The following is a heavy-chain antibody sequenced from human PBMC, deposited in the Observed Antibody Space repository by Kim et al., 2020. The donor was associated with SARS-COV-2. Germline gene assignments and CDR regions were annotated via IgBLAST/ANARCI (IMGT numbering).Heavy chain of an antibody. CDR3: ARDLAVAAGFYYGMDV. V-gene: IGHV3-48*02. D-gene: IGHD6-19*01. CDR1: GFTFTSYS. J-gene: IGHJ6*01. CDR2: ITVSSNSV. Sequence: GGSLRLSCAASGFTFTSYSMNWVRQAPGKGLEWISYITVSSNSVYYADSVKGRFTISRDNAKNSLYLQMNSLRDEDTAVYYCARDLAVAAGFYYGMDVWG.